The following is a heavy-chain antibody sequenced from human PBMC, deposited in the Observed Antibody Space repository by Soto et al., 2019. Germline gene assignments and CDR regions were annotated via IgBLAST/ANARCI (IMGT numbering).Heavy chain of an antibody. V-gene: IGHV1-69*13. CDR2: IIPIFGTA. CDR1: GGTFSIYA. CDR3: ARASSGYYYYYGMDV. D-gene: IGHD1-26*01. Sequence: SVKISCKASGGTFSIYAISWVRQAPGQGLEWMGGIIPIFGTANYAQKFQGRVTITADESTSTAYMELSSLRSEDTAVYYCARASSGYYYYYGMDVWGQGTTVTVSS. J-gene: IGHJ6*02.